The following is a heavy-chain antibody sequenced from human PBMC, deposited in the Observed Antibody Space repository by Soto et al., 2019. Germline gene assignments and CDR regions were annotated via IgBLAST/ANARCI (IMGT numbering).Heavy chain of an antibody. CDR2: ISADNGNT. V-gene: IGHV1-18*01. CDR3: AGGSDIVVVPLPFDC. CDR1: GYTFTSYG. J-gene: IGHJ4*02. D-gene: IGHD2-2*01. Sequence: QVQLVQSGAEVKKPGASVKVSCKASGYTFTSYGISWVRQAPGQGLEWMGWISADNGNTNYAQKLQGRVTMTPDTSTSTAEMELRSVSSDDTAVYYCAGGSDIVVVPLPFDCWGQGTLVTVSS.